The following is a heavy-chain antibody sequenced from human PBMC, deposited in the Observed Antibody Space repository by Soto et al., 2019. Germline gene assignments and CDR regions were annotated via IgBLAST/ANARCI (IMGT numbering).Heavy chain of an antibody. CDR1: GFTFSSYA. J-gene: IGHJ6*03. CDR2: ISGSGGST. CDR3: AKFLRQYGDYTKGYYYYYMDV. V-gene: IGHV3-23*01. D-gene: IGHD4-17*01. Sequence: GGSLRLSCAASGFTFSSYAMSWVRQAPGKGLEWVSAISGSGGSTYYADSVKGRFTISRDNSKNTLYLQMNSLRAEDTAVYYCAKFLRQYGDYTKGYYYYYMDVWGKGTTVTVSS.